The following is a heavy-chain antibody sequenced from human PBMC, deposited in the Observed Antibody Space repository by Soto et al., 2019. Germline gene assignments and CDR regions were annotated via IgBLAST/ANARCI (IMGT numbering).Heavy chain of an antibody. Sequence: ASVKVSCKASGYTFSNYYIHWVRQVPGQGLEWMGLINPSGGSTTYAQRFQGRLTMTRDTSISTVYMEVSSLRSEDTAPYYCARGKKVPSLILPYMDVCGQGTTVTF. CDR1: GYTFSNYY. V-gene: IGHV1-46*01. J-gene: IGHJ6*02. CDR3: ARGKKVPSLILPYMDV. CDR2: INPSGGST. D-gene: IGHD2-21*01.